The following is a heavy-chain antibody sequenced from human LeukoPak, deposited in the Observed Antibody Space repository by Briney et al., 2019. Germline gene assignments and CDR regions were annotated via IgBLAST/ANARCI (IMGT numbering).Heavy chain of an antibody. D-gene: IGHD5-12*01. CDR1: GFFFRSYW. CDR3: ASLTLIVAARMDV. V-gene: IGHV3-74*01. J-gene: IGHJ6*02. Sequence: GGSLRLSCAASGFFFRSYWMHWFRQAPGKELVWVSRIDKDGSLTAYADSVKGRFTISRDNAKNSLYLQMNSLRAEDTAVYYCASLTLIVAARMDVWGQGTTVTVSS. CDR2: IDKDGSLT.